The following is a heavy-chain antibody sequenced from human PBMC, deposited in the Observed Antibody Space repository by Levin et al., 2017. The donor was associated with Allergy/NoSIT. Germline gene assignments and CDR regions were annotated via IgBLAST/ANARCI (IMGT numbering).Heavy chain of an antibody. V-gene: IGHV2-70*01. J-gene: IGHJ4*02. CDR2: IDWDDDK. D-gene: IGHD3-3*01. Sequence: TLSLTCTFSGFSLNTGGMCVSWLRQPPGKALEWLALIDWDDDKFYSTSLRTRLTISKDTSENQVVLTMTNMDPVDTGTYYCAHIQGFFAITPIGSWGQGALVTVSS. CDR3: AHIQGFFAITPIGS. CDR1: GFSLNTGGMC.